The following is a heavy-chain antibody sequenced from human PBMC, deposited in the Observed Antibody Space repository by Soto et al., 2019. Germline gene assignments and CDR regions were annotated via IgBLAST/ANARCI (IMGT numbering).Heavy chain of an antibody. Sequence: ASVKVSCKASGGTFSSYTISWVRQAPGQGLEWMGRIIPILGIANYAQKFQGRVTITTDKSTSTAYMELSSLRSEDTAVYYCARDILAAERENWFDPWGQGTLVTVSS. D-gene: IGHD6-13*01. J-gene: IGHJ5*02. CDR1: GGTFSSYT. CDR3: ARDILAAERENWFDP. V-gene: IGHV1-69*04. CDR2: IIPILGIA.